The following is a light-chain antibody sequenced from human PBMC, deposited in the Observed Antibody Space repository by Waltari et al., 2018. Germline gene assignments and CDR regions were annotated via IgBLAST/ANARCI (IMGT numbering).Light chain of an antibody. CDR2: VNSDGSH. CDR3: QTGGHGTWV. J-gene: IGLJ3*02. V-gene: IGLV4-69*01. CDR1: SGHSSNI. Sequence: QLVLTQSPSASASLGASVKLTCTLDSGHSSNIIAWHQQKPENGPRFLMKVNSDGSHTKGDEIPDRFSGSSSGPERYLTISSVQSEDEADYYCQTGGHGTWVFGGGTKLTVL.